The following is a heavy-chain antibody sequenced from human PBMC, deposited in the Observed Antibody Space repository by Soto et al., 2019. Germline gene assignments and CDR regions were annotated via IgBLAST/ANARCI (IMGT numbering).Heavy chain of an antibody. CDR1: GFTFSSYW. CDR3: AREYSSSRYFDY. J-gene: IGHJ4*02. D-gene: IGHD6-6*01. Sequence: PGGSLRLSCAASGFTFSSYWMHWVRQAPGKGLVWVSRINSDGSSTNYADSVKGRFTISRDNAKNTLYLQMNSLRAEDTAVYYCAREYSSSRYFDYWGQGTLVTVS. CDR2: INSDGSST. V-gene: IGHV3-74*01.